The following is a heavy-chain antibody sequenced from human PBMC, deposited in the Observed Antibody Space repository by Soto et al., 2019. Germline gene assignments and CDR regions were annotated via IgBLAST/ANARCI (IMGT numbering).Heavy chain of an antibody. V-gene: IGHV4-34*01. Sequence: SETLSLTCAVYGGSFSGYYWSWIRQPPGKGLEWIGEINHSGSTNYNPSLKSRVTISINTSKNQMSLELTSVTAADTAVYYCARHSGPYASSWFDAWGQGTLVTVSS. CDR2: INHSGST. J-gene: IGHJ5*02. D-gene: IGHD6-6*01. CDR3: ARHSGPYASSWFDA. CDR1: GGSFSGYY.